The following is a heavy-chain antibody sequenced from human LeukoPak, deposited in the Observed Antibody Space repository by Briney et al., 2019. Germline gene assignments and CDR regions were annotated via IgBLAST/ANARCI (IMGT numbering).Heavy chain of an antibody. J-gene: IGHJ4*02. CDR3: ARDVGYSSGWSGGNFDY. V-gene: IGHV1-2*02. CDR1: GYTFTGYY. Sequence: VASVKVSCKASGYTFTGYYMHWVRQAPGQGLEWMGWINPNSGNTHYTQKFQDRVTMTRDTSISTAYMELSRLRSDDTAVYYCARDVGYSSGWSGGNFDYWGQGTLVTVSS. CDR2: INPNSGNT. D-gene: IGHD6-19*01.